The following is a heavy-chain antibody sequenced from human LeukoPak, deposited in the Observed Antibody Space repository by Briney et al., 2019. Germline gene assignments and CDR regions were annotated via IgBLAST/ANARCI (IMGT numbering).Heavy chain of an antibody. CDR2: IYTSGST. CDR1: GGSISSYY. D-gene: IGHD3-10*01. Sequence: SETLSLTCTVSGGSISSYYWSWIRQPAGKGLEWIGRIYTSGSTNYNPSLKSRVTMSVGTSKNQFSLKLSSVTAADTAVYYCARSGVRGGYFQHWGQGTLVTVSS. CDR3: ARSGVRGGYFQH. V-gene: IGHV4-4*07. J-gene: IGHJ1*01.